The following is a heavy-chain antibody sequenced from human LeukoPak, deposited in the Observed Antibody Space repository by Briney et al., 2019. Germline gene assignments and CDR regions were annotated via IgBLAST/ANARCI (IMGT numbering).Heavy chain of an antibody. Sequence: GGSLRLSCAASGFTFSGSAMHWVRQASGKGLEWVGRIRSKANSYATAYAASVKGRFTISRDDSKNTAYLQMNSLKTEDTAVYYCTRHHTAMVTSTQTPFDYWGQGTLVTVSS. CDR1: GFTFSGSA. CDR3: TRHHTAMVTSTQTPFDY. V-gene: IGHV3-73*01. J-gene: IGHJ4*02. D-gene: IGHD5-18*01. CDR2: IRSKANSYAT.